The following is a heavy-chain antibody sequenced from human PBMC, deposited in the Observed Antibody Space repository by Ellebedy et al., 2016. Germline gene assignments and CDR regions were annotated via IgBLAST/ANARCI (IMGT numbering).Heavy chain of an antibody. CDR3: ARGAVAGTSPSDF. J-gene: IGHJ4*02. CDR2: ISSNYGDI. D-gene: IGHD6-19*01. CDR1: GYTFTSYG. Sequence: ASVKVSCKASGYTFTSYGINWVRQAPGQGLEWMGWISSNYGDIYYAQKFQGRVTLTTDTPTGTGYMELTSLRSDDTAVYYCARGAVAGTSPSDFWGQGSLVTVSS. V-gene: IGHV1-18*01.